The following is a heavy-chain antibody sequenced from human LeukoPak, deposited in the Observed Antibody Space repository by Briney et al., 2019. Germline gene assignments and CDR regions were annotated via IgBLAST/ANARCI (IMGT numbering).Heavy chain of an antibody. Sequence: GGSLRLSCAASGFTFSSYAMHWVRQAPGKGLEWVAVISYDGSNKYYADSVKGRFTISRDNSKNTLYLQMNSLRAEDTAVYYCAAENLRYFDWFTSRDYYYYYGMDVWGQGTTVTVSS. D-gene: IGHD3-9*01. CDR1: GFTFSSYA. CDR2: ISYDGSNK. J-gene: IGHJ6*02. V-gene: IGHV3-30-3*01. CDR3: AAENLRYFDWFTSRDYYYYYGMDV.